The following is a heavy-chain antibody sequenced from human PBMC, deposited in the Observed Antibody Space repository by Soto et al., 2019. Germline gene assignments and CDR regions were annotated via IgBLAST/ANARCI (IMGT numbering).Heavy chain of an antibody. V-gene: IGHV1-18*01. D-gene: IGHD3-10*01. J-gene: IGHJ6*02. CDR3: ARVAGSGSYYNYYYYYGMDV. CDR2: ISSHNGNT. CDR1: GYSFTRYG. Sequence: ASVKVSCQASGYSFTRYGFSWVRQAPGQGPELMGWISSHNGNTNYAQKLQGRVTMTTDTSTSTAYMELRSLRSDDTAVYYCARVAGSGSYYNYYYYYGMDVWGQGTTVTVSS.